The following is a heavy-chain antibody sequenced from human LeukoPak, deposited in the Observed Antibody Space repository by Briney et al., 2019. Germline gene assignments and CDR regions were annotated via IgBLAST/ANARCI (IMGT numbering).Heavy chain of an antibody. Sequence: NPSETLSLTCTVSGGSISSSSYYWGWIRQPPGKGLEWIGSIYYSGSTYYNPSLKSRVTISVDTSKDQFSLKLSPVTAADTAVYYCARWARSTLSSRAFDYWGQGTLVTVSS. J-gene: IGHJ4*02. CDR2: IYYSGST. D-gene: IGHD4-11*01. CDR1: GGSISSSSYY. CDR3: ARWARSTLSSRAFDY. V-gene: IGHV4-39*01.